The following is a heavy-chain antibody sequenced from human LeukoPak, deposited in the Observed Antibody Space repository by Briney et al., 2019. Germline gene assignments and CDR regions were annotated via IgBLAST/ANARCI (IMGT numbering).Heavy chain of an antibody. J-gene: IGHJ5*02. CDR3: ARRLARGGWFDP. D-gene: IGHD2-21*01. V-gene: IGHV4-59*08. CDR1: GGSISSYY. Sequence: PSETLSLTCTVSGGSISSYYWSWIRQPPGKGLECIGYIYYSGSTNYNPSLKSRVTISVDTSKNQFSLKLSSVTAADTAVYYCARRLARGGWFDPWGQGTLVTVSS. CDR2: IYYSGST.